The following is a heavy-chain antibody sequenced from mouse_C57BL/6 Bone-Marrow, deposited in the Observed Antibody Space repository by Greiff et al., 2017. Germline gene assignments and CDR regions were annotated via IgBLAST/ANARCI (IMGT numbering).Heavy chain of an antibody. CDR3: TRSPYYGGFAY. Sequence: QVQLQQSGAELVRPGASVTLSCKASGYTFTDYEMHWVKQTPVHGLEWIGAIDPETGGTAYNQKFEGKAILTADKSSSTAYMELRSLTSEDSAVYYCTRSPYYGGFAYWGQGTLVTVSA. V-gene: IGHV1-15*01. J-gene: IGHJ3*01. CDR2: IDPETGGT. CDR1: GYTFTDYE. D-gene: IGHD1-1*01.